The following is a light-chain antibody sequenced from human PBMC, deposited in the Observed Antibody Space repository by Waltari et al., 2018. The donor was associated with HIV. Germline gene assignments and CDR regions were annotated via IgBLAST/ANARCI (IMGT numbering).Light chain of an antibody. CDR3: QQSFDAPYT. J-gene: IGKJ2*01. CDR1: QSVKSY. Sequence: DIEMTQSPSSLSASGGDRVTITCRASQSVKSYLNWYQQKPGKAPKLLIYAASSLQSGVPSRFSGSGSGTDFALTISSLQPEDFSIYYCQQSFDAPYTFGQGTQLEIK. CDR2: AAS. V-gene: IGKV1-39*01.